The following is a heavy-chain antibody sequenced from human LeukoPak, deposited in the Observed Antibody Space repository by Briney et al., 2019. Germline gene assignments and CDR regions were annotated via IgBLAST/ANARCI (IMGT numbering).Heavy chain of an antibody. Sequence: SETLSPTCTVSGGSISSSSYYWGWIRQPPGKGLEWIGSIYYSGSTYYNPSLKSRVTIPVDTSKNQFSLKLSSVTAADTAVYYCARDSNSGSSRGAFDIWGQGTMVTVSS. CDR1: GGSISSSSYY. CDR2: IYYSGST. D-gene: IGHD1-26*01. V-gene: IGHV4-39*07. CDR3: ARDSNSGSSRGAFDI. J-gene: IGHJ3*02.